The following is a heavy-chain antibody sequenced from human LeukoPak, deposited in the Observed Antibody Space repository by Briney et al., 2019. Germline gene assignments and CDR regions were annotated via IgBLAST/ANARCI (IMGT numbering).Heavy chain of an antibody. CDR3: AKYSSGMDV. CDR2: ISGSGGST. V-gene: IGHV3-23*01. Sequence: GGSLRLSCAASGFTFDDYAMHWVRQAPGKGLEWVSLISGSGGSTYYADSVKGRFTISRDNSKNTLYLQMNSLRAEDTAVYYCAKYSSGMDVWGQGTTVTVSS. CDR1: GFTFDDYA. D-gene: IGHD6-19*01. J-gene: IGHJ6*02.